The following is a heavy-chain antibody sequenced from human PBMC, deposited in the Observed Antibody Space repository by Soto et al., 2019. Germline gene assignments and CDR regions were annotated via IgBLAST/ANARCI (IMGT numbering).Heavy chain of an antibody. Sequence: QVQLQESGPGLVKPSQTLSLTCTVSGGSISSGGYYWSWIRQPPGKGLEWIGYIYYSGSTYYNPSLKCRVTMRVETAEDTSAHKRTCVTAADTAGYYCARRLSGMDVWGQGTLVTVSS. J-gene: IGHJ6*02. CDR3: ARRLSGMDV. CDR1: GGSISSGGYY. V-gene: IGHV4-31*03. CDR2: IYYSGST.